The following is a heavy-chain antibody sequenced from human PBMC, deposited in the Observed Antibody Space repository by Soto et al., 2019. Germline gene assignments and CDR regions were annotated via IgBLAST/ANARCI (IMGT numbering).Heavy chain of an antibody. J-gene: IGHJ4*02. CDR3: TRRTADAFDD. CDR1: GFSLSTSGVG. Sequence: QITLEESGPSLVKPTQTLTLTCTFSGFSLSTSGVGVGWIRQPPGKALEWLALIYWDDDKRYSPSLKSRLTIAKDTSKDQVVLTMTNVDPVDTATYYCTRRTADAFDDWGQGTLVTDSS. CDR2: IYWDDDK. V-gene: IGHV2-5*02.